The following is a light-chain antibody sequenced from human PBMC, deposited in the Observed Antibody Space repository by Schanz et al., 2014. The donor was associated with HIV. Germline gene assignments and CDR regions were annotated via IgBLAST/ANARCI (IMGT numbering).Light chain of an antibody. J-gene: IGLJ2*01. CDR2: DTN. Sequence: QAVVTQESSLTVSPGGTVTLTCGSSTGAVTSGHYAYWFQQKPGQAPRTLIHDTNNRHSWTPARFSGSLLGGKAALTLSGAQPEDEDDYYCLLSYSAARQVVFGGGTKVTVL. CDR1: TGAVTSGHY. CDR3: LLSYSAARQVV. V-gene: IGLV7-46*01.